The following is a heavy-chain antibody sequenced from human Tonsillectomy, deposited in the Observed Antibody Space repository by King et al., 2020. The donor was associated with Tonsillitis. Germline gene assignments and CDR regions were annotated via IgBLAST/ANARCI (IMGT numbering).Heavy chain of an antibody. Sequence: VQLVQSGAEVKKPGASVTVSCKASGYTFTGYYIHWVRQAPGQGLEWMGWINPNRGGTNSAQKFQGRVTMMRDTSISTAYMEMSRLRSDDTAVYYCARDVDFYYGMDVWGHGTTVTVSS. D-gene: IGHD2-21*01. CDR2: INPNRGGT. V-gene: IGHV1-2*02. CDR1: GYTFTGYY. CDR3: ARDVDFYYGMDV. J-gene: IGHJ6*02.